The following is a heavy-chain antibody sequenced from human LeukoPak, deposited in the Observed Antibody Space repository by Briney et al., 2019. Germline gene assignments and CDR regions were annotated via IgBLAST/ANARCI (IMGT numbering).Heavy chain of an antibody. CDR2: ISTSGDTT. D-gene: IGHD2/OR15-2a*01. J-gene: IGHJ4*02. V-gene: IGHV3-23*01. Sequence: PGGSLRLSCAASGFTFSSYSMNWVRQAPGKGLEWVSGISTSGDTTYYTDSVKGRFTISRDNSYSTLYLQMNSLRAEDTAVYYCVQGWHYLSQWGQGTLVTVSS. CDR1: GFTFSSYS. CDR3: VQGWHYLSQ.